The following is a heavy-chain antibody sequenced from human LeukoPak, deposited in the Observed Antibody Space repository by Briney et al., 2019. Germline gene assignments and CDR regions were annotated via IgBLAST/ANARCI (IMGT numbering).Heavy chain of an antibody. Sequence: GGSLRLSCVASGLPIADFAMHWVRQAPGKGLEWVSLISGDGVSTFYADSVKGRFSISRDNSQNSLSVEMNSLRTEDTAMYYCARESGKFDYWGQGTLVAVSS. CDR3: ARESGKFDY. V-gene: IGHV3-43*02. CDR1: GLPIADFA. J-gene: IGHJ4*02. CDR2: ISGDGVST.